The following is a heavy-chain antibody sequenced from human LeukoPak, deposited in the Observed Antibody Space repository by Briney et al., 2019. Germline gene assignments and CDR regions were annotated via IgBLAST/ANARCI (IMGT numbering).Heavy chain of an antibody. J-gene: IGHJ4*02. V-gene: IGHV3-74*01. CDR3: ARDKGYSSDC. CDR2: INGDGSST. D-gene: IGHD2-15*01. Sequence: PGGSLRLSCAASGFSIKNYWMHWVCQGPGKGLVWVSQINGDGSSTTYADSVKGRFTISRDDAKNTVYLQMDTLGADDTAVYYCARDKGYSSDCWGQGTLVTVSS. CDR1: GFSIKNYW.